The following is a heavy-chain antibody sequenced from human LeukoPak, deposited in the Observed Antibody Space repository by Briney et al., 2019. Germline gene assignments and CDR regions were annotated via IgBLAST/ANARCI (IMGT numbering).Heavy chain of an antibody. J-gene: IGHJ6*03. V-gene: IGHV1-18*01. D-gene: IGHD2-2*01. CDR2: ISAYNGNT. CDR1: GYTFTSYG. CDR3: AGSRSNRTRSMDG. Sequence: ASVKVSCKASGYTFTSYGISWVRQAPGHGVEWMGWISAYNGNTNYVHKLQGRVTMTPDTSTRSAYMEPGSLRSGDRALDYCAGSRSNRTRSMDGWGEGTTVTVSS.